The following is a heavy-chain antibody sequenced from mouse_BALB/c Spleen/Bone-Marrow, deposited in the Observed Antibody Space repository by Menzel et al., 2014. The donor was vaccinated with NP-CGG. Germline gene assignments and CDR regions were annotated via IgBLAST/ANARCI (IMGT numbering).Heavy chain of an antibody. Sequence: EVKLEESGGGLVQPGGSLRLSCATSGFTSTDYYMSWVRQPPGKALEWLTFIRNKANGYTTEYSASVKGRFTISRDNSQSILYLQMNTLRAEDSATYYCARDMGLLRFDYWGQGTTLTVSS. J-gene: IGHJ2*01. CDR3: ARDMGLLRFDY. D-gene: IGHD2-3*01. V-gene: IGHV7-3*02. CDR2: IRNKANGYTT. CDR1: GFTSTDYY.